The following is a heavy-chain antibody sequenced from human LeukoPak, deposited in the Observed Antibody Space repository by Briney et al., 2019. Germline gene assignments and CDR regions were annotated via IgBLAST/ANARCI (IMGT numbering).Heavy chain of an antibody. CDR1: GFIFSTYS. J-gene: IGHJ3*01. CDR3: LGAFDF. Sequence: GGSLRLSCAASGFIFSTYSMSWVRQAPGKGLEWVSSISSSSTYIHYADSVKGRFTFSRDNAQNSLYLQMNSLRVENTAVYYCLGAFDFWGQGTMVTVSS. V-gene: IGHV3-21*01. CDR2: ISSSSTYI.